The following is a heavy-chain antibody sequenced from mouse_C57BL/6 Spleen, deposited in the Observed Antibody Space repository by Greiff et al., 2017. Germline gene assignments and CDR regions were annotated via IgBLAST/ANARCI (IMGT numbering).Heavy chain of an antibody. J-gene: IGHJ2*01. V-gene: IGHV1-80*01. CDR1: GYAFSSYW. CDR2: IYPGDGDT. D-gene: IGHD2-2*01. Sequence: QVQLQQSGAELVKPGASVKISCKASGYAFSSYWMNWVKQRPGKGLEWIGQIYPGDGDTNYNGKFTGKATLTADKSSSTAYMQLSSLTSEDSAVYFCARKGLGYDDYFDYWGQGTTLTVSS. CDR3: ARKGLGYDDYFDY.